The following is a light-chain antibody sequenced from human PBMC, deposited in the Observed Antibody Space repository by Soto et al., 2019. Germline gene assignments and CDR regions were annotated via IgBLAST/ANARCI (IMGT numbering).Light chain of an antibody. CDR1: SGHSSYA. V-gene: IGLV4-69*01. CDR2: LNSDGSH. CDR3: QTWGTGIRV. J-gene: IGLJ3*02. Sequence: QSVLTQSPSASASLGASVKLTCTLSSGHSSYAIAWHQQQPEKGPRYLMKLNSDGSHSKGDGTPDRFSGSSSGAERYLTISSLPSEDEADYYCQTWGTGIRVFGGGTKLTVL.